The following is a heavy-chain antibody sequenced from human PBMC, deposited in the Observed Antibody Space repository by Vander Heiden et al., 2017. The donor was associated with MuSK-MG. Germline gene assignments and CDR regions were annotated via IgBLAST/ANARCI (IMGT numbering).Heavy chain of an antibody. CDR3: ASAIVEVGQPRLLDY. Sequence: EVQLVESGGGLVQPGGSLRLSCAASGFTFSSFCMSWVLQSPGNGLEWVANMNQDGSVEYYVDSVKCRFAVSRDNAKNSLYLQMNSLRAEDTAVYFCASAIVEVGQPRLLDYWGQGTLVTVSS. D-gene: IGHD2-15*01. V-gene: IGHV3-7*01. CDR1: GFTFSSFC. CDR2: MNQDGSVE. J-gene: IGHJ4*02.